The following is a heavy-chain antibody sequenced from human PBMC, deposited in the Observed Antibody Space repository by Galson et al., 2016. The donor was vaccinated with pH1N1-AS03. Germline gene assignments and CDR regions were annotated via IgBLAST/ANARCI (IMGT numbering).Heavy chain of an antibody. D-gene: IGHD3-10*01. V-gene: IGHV3-7*01. CDR3: AGFDGATAGDDAFDV. J-gene: IGHJ3*01. CDR1: GFTFSTYW. CDR2: IKQDATET. Sequence: SLRLSCAASGFTFSTYWMSWVRQAPGKGLEWVANIKQDATETYYVDSVKGRFTISRDNAKKTLYLQMDSLRIEDTASDYCAGFDGATAGDDAFDVWGQGTLVTVSS.